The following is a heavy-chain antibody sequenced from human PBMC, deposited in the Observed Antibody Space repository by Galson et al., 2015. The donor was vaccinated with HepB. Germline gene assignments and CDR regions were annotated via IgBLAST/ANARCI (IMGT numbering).Heavy chain of an antibody. V-gene: IGHV1-24*01. CDR3: ATVRRSGYYLGLFDY. CDR2: FDPEDGET. J-gene: IGHJ4*02. Sequence: SVKVSCKVSGYTLTELSMHWVRQAPGKGLEWMGGFDPEDGETIYAQKFQGRVTMTEDTSTDTAYMELSSLRSEDTAVYYCATVRRSGYYLGLFDYWGQGTLVTVSS. D-gene: IGHD3-22*01. CDR1: GYTLTELS.